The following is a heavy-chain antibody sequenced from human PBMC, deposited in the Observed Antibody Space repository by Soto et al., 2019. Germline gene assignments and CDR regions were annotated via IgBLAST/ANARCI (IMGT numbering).Heavy chain of an antibody. Sequence: SETLSLTCTVSGGSLSSYYWTWIRQPPGKGLEWIGYVYYSGNTNYNPSLKSRVTISVDTSKNQLSLKLSSVTAADTAVYYCAKNWNWGSLVHWGQGTLVTVSS. V-gene: IGHV4-59*08. D-gene: IGHD7-27*01. CDR2: VYYSGNT. J-gene: IGHJ4*02. CDR3: AKNWNWGSLVH. CDR1: GGSLSSYY.